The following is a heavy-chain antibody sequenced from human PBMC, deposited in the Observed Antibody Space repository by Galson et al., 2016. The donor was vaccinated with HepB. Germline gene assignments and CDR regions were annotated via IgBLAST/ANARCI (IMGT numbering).Heavy chain of an antibody. J-gene: IGHJ4*02. CDR2: IYSGGGT. D-gene: IGHD3/OR15-3a*01. Sequence: SLRLSCAVSGFTVSNNYMSWVRQAPGKGLEWVSVIYSGGGTYYADSVKGRFTISRDNTKNTVYLQMNSLQDEDTAVYYCARLDVVRGRDYWGQGTLVTVSS. V-gene: IGHV3-53*01. CDR1: GFTVSNNY. CDR3: ARLDVVRGRDY.